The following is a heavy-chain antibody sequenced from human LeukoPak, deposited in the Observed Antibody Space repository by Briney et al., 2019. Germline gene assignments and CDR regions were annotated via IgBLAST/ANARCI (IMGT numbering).Heavy chain of an antibody. V-gene: IGHV3-23*01. J-gene: IGHJ4*02. Sequence: GGSLRLSCAASGFTFSNSAMTWVRQAPGKGLEWVSAISAGGDTYYADSVKGRFTISRDNSKNTLYLQMNSLRAEDTAVYYCARDSITMVRGNIDYWGQGTLVTVSS. CDR2: ISAGGDT. CDR1: GFTFSNSA. CDR3: ARDSITMVRGNIDY. D-gene: IGHD3-10*01.